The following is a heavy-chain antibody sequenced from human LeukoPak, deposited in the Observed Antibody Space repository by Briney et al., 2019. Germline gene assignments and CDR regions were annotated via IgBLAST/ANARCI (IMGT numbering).Heavy chain of an antibody. CDR1: GSTFSDYY. D-gene: IGHD6-19*01. CDR3: AKGAVVLNYFDY. CDR2: ISSSSTI. J-gene: IGHJ4*02. V-gene: IGHV3-69-1*01. Sequence: GGTLTLSCAASGSTFSDYYMNWVGQGPGLGLEWVSSISSSSTIYYADSVKGRFTISRDNAKNSLYLQMNSLRAGDTAVYYCAKGAVVLNYFDYWGQGTLVTVSS.